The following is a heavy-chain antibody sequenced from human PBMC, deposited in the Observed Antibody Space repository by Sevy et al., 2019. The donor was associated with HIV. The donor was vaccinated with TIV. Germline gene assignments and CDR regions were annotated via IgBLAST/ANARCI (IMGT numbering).Heavy chain of an antibody. V-gene: IGHV3-23*01. Sequence: GGSLRLPCAASGFTFSSYAMSWVRQAPGKGLEWVSAISGSGGSTYYADSLKGRFTITRDNSKNTLYLQMNSLRAEDTAVYDCAKEGGIVVVITESEFDYWGQGTLVTVSS. J-gene: IGHJ4*02. CDR2: ISGSGGST. CDR3: AKEGGIVVVITESEFDY. D-gene: IGHD3-22*01. CDR1: GFTFSSYA.